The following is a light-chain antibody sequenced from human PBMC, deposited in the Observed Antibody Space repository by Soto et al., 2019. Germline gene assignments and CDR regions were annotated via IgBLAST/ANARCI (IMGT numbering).Light chain of an antibody. Sequence: IVLTQSPGTRSLSPGESATLSCRASQSISSSLAWYQQKPGQAPRLLVYDVSNRATGTPARFSGSGSGTEFTLTISSLQSEDFAVYYCQQYNNWPPITFGQGTRLEIK. CDR3: QQYNNWPPIT. CDR2: DVS. CDR1: QSISSS. J-gene: IGKJ5*01. V-gene: IGKV3D-15*01.